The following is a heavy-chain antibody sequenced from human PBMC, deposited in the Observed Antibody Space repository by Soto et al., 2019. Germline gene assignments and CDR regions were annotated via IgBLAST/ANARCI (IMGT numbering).Heavy chain of an antibody. CDR3: AREGTYCYDSSGLEY. J-gene: IGHJ4*02. D-gene: IGHD3-22*01. V-gene: IGHV1-46*01. CDR1: GYTFTSYY. CDR2: INPTGGST. Sequence: ASVKVSCKASGYTFTSYYMHWVGQAPGQGLEWMGIINPTGGSTSYAQKFQGRVTMTRETSTSTVYMELSSLRSEDTAVYYCAREGTYCYDSSGLEYWGQGTMVTVSS.